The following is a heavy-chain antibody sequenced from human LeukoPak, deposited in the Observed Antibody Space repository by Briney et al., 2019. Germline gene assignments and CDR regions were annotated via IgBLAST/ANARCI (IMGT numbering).Heavy chain of an antibody. V-gene: IGHV3-21*01. CDR1: GFAFSSYS. Sequence: PGGSLRLSCAASGFAFSSYSMNWVRQAPGKGLEWVSSISSSSSYIYYADSVKGRFTISRDNSKNTLYLQMNSLRAEDTAVYYCAKDRDYRLWFGEFAFDPWGQGTLVTVSS. D-gene: IGHD3-10*01. CDR2: ISSSSSYI. J-gene: IGHJ5*02. CDR3: AKDRDYRLWFGEFAFDP.